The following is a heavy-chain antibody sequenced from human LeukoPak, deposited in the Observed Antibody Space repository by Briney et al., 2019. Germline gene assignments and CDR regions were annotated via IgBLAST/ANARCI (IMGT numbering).Heavy chain of an antibody. J-gene: IGHJ4*02. CDR2: INHNSGDT. CDR3: ARGSGRVLRYFDWLPGGAAY. Sequence: ASVKVSCKASGYTFTGYYMHWVRQAPGQGLEWMGWINHNSGDTHYAQKFQGRVTMTRDTSISTAYMELSRLRSDDTAVYYCARGSGRVLRYFDWLPGGAAYWGQGALVTVSS. CDR1: GYTFTGYY. D-gene: IGHD3-9*01. V-gene: IGHV1-2*02.